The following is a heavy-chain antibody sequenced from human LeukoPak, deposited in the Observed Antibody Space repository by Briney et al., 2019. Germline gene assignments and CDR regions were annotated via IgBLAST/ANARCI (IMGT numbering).Heavy chain of an antibody. V-gene: IGHV4-39*01. CDR2: IYYSGST. CDR1: GVSISSSSYY. J-gene: IGHJ4*02. CDR3: ARLAYYSLYYFDY. Sequence: NPSETLSLTCTVSGVSISSSSYYWGWIRQPPGKGLEWIGSIYYSGSTYYNPSLKSRVTISVDTSKNQFSLKLSSVTAADTAVYYCARLAYYSLYYFDYWGQGTLVTVSS. D-gene: IGHD3-10*01.